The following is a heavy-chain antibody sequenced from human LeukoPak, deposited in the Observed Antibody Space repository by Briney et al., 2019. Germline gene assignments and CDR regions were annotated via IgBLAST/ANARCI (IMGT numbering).Heavy chain of an antibody. CDR2: ISYDGSNK. CDR3: ARDAYSSSWFPDY. CDR1: GFTFSSYA. D-gene: IGHD6-13*01. Sequence: GRSLRLSCAASGFTFSSYAMHWVRQAPGKGLEWVAVISYDGSNKYYADSVKGRFTISRDNSKNTLYLQMNSLRAEDTAVYYCARDAYSSSWFPDYWGQGTLVTVSS. J-gene: IGHJ4*02. V-gene: IGHV3-30-3*01.